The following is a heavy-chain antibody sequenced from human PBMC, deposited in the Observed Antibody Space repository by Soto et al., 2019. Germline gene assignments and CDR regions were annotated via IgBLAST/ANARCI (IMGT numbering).Heavy chain of an antibody. D-gene: IGHD3-22*01. CDR2: IIPIFGTA. Sequence: SVKVSCKASGGTFSSYAISWVRQGPGQGLEWMGGIIPIFGTANYAQKFQGRVTITADESTSTAYMELSSLRSEDTAVYYCARGAWDSSGYYAIEYWGQGTLVNVSS. CDR1: GGTFSSYA. V-gene: IGHV1-69*13. CDR3: ARGAWDSSGYYAIEY. J-gene: IGHJ4*02.